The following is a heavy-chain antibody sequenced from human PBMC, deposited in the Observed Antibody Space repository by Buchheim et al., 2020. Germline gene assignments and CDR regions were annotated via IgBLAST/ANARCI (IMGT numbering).Heavy chain of an antibody. Sequence: QVQLVQSGAEVKKPGSSVKVSCKASGGTFSSYAISWVRQAPGQGLEWMGGIIPIFRTANYAQKFQGRVTLTADESTSTAYMELSSLRSEDTAVYYCARSARHPIAVAGTYYYGMDVWGQGTT. J-gene: IGHJ6*02. D-gene: IGHD6-19*01. V-gene: IGHV1-69*12. CDR1: GGTFSSYA. CDR2: IIPIFRTA. CDR3: ARSARHPIAVAGTYYYGMDV.